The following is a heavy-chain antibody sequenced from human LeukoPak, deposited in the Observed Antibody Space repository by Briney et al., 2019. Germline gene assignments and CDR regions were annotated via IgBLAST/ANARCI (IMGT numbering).Heavy chain of an antibody. CDR1: GGTFSSYA. J-gene: IGHJ6*02. CDR3: ARDRVGADYGMDV. D-gene: IGHD1-26*01. Sequence: SVKVSCKASGGTFSSYAISWVRQAPGQGLEWMGRIIPIFGIANYAQKFQGRVTITADKSTSTAYMELSSLRSEDTAVYYCARDRVGADYGMDVWGQGTTVTVSS. CDR2: IIPIFGIA. V-gene: IGHV1-69*04.